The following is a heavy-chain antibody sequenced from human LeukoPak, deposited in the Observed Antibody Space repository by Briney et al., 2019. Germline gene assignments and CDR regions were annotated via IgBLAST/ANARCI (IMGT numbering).Heavy chain of an antibody. J-gene: IGHJ4*01. CDR2: INPYTGDT. D-gene: IGHD5-18*01. Sequence: ASVKVSCKPSGYSFTGYYMHWVRQAPGEGLEWMGWINPYTGDTKYAPKFHGRVTMTRDTSISTAYMELTRLTTDDTAVYYCARDLLGNIAVVYFDYWGHGTLATVSS. CDR1: GYSFTGYY. V-gene: IGHV1-2*02. CDR3: ARDLLGNIAVVYFDY.